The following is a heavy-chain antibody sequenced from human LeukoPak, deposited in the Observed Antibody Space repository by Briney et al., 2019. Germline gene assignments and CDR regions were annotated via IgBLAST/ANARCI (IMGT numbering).Heavy chain of an antibody. CDR1: GFTFSSYA. D-gene: IGHD4-17*01. Sequence: GGSLRLSCAASGFTFSSYAMHWVRQAPGKGLEWVAVISYDGSNKYYADSVKGRFTISRDNSKNTLYLQMNSLRVEDTAVYYCASATVTEFDFWGQGTLVTVSS. CDR2: ISYDGSNK. V-gene: IGHV3-30-3*01. J-gene: IGHJ4*02. CDR3: ASATVTEFDF.